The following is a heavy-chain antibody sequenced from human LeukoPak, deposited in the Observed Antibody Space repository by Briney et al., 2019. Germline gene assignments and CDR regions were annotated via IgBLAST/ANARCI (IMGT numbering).Heavy chain of an antibody. Sequence: GGSLRLSCAASGFTVSSNYMSWVRQAPGKGLEWVSVIYSGGSTYYADSVKGRFTISRDNSKNTLYLEMNSLRAEDTAEYYCAKGGSSAYYPYYFDHWGRGALVTVSS. V-gene: IGHV3-53*01. CDR3: AKGGSSAYYPYYFDH. CDR1: GFTVSSNY. CDR2: IYSGGST. J-gene: IGHJ4*02. D-gene: IGHD3-22*01.